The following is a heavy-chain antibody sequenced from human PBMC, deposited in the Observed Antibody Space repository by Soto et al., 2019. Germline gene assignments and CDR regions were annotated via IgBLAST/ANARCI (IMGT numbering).Heavy chain of an antibody. CDR1: GFTFSNYN. CDR3: ARGYSSGPQGGY. Sequence: GGSLRLSCVASGFTFSNYNMNWVRQAPGKGLEWVSHISGSSIYIHYADSVRGRFTISRDNAKNSLYLQMNSLRAEDTAVYYCARGYSSGPQGGYWGQGTLVTVSS. V-gene: IGHV3-21*01. J-gene: IGHJ4*02. CDR2: ISGSSIYI. D-gene: IGHD6-19*01.